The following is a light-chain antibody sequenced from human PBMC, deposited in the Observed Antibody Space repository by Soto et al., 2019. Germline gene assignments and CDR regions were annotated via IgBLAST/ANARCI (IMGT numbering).Light chain of an antibody. CDR2: FAS. J-gene: IGKJ4*01. Sequence: DIQMTQSPSSLSASVGDRVTITCRASQGIRNYLNWYQQKVGKAPKLLIDFASNLQSGVPSRFSGSGSWTDFTLTITSLQPADFATYYCQQTYNTPLTFGGGTKVEIK. V-gene: IGKV1-39*01. CDR3: QQTYNTPLT. CDR1: QGIRNY.